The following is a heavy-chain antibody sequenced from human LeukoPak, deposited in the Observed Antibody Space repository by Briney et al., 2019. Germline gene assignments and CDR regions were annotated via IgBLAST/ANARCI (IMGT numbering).Heavy chain of an antibody. V-gene: IGHV4-59*04. J-gene: IGHJ4*02. D-gene: IGHD6-13*01. CDR3: ARFNPAAGSFCFDY. Sequence: PSETLSLTCTVSGASISTYYWSWIRQPPGKGLEWIGNIYYSGSTYYNPSLKSRVTISVDTSKKQFSLKLSSVTAADTAVFYCARFNPAAGSFCFDYWGQGTLVTVSS. CDR2: IYYSGST. CDR1: GASISTYY.